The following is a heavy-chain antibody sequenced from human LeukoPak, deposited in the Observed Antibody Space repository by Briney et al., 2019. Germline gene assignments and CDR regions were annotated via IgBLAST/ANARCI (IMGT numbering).Heavy chain of an antibody. CDR1: GFTFITYA. Sequence: GGSLRLSCAASGFTFITYAMSWVRQAPGKGLVRVSSISGSGGSTYYADSVKGRFTISRDYPKNTLYLQMNSLRAEDTAVYYCAREVPDFDYWGQGTLVTVSS. J-gene: IGHJ4*02. CDR2: ISGSGGST. V-gene: IGHV3-23*01. CDR3: AREVPDFDY. D-gene: IGHD3-10*01.